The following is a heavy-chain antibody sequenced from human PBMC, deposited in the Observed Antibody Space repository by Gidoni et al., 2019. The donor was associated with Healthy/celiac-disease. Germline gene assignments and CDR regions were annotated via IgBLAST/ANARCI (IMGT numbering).Heavy chain of an antibody. D-gene: IGHD2-21*01. J-gene: IGHJ2*01. CDR2: ISSSSSTI. V-gene: IGHV3-48*01. CDR3: ARDSGDLTGYFDL. CDR1: VFPFSSYS. Sequence: EVQLVESGGGLVQPGGSLRLSCAASVFPFSSYSMDWVRQAPGRGLEWVSYISSSSSTIYYADSVKGRFTISRDNAKNSLYLQMNSLRAEDTAVYYCARDSGDLTGYFDLWGRGTLVTVSS.